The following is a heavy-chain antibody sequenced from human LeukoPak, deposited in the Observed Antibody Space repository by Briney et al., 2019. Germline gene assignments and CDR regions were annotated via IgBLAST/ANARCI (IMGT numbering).Heavy chain of an antibody. J-gene: IGHJ4*02. Sequence: PGGSLRLSCVASGFTFSRYAMHWVRQAPGKGLEWVAVISYDGGNKYYADSAKGRFTISRDSSKNTLYLQMNSLRAEDTAVYYCARDSHAPDRDIVSCYLDYWGQGTLVTVSS. CDR1: GFTFSRYA. CDR2: ISYDGGNK. CDR3: ARDSHAPDRDIVSCYLDY. D-gene: IGHD5-12*01. V-gene: IGHV3-30-3*01.